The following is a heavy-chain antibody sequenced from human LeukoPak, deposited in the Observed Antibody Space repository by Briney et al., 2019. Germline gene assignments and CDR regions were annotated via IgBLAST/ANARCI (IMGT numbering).Heavy chain of an antibody. CDR1: VFTFSSYG. J-gene: IGHJ4*02. CDR2: IRYDGSNK. CDR3: AKDQRGSYYGIFDY. V-gene: IGHV3-30*02. D-gene: IGHD1-26*01. Sequence: PGGSLRLTCAASVFTFSSYGMHWVRQAPGKGLEWVALIRYDGSNKYYADSVKGRFTISRDNSKNTLYLQMNSLRAEDTAVYYCAKDQRGSYYGIFDYWGQGTLVTVSS.